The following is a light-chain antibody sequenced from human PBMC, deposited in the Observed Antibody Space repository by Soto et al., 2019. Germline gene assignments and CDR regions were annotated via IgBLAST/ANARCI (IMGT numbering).Light chain of an antibody. CDR3: QHRHNWHIT. CDR1: QSVSSY. CDR2: DAS. V-gene: IGKV3-11*01. Sequence: EIVLTQSPATLSLSPGERAALSCRASQSVSSYLAWYQQKPGQAPRLLIYDASNRATGIPARFSGGGSGTDFTLTSSSLEPEDFAVYYCQHRHNWHITFGQGTRLDIK. J-gene: IGKJ5*01.